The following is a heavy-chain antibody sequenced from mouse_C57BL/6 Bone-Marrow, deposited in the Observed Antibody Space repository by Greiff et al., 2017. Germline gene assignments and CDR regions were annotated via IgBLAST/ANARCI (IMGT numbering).Heavy chain of an antibody. CDR2: IDPSDSYT. CDR1: GYTFTSYW. Sequence: VQLQQPGAELVMPGASVKLSCKASGYTFTSYWMHWVKQRPGQGLEWIGEIDPSDSYTNYNQKFKGKSTLTVDKSSSTAYMQLSSLTSEDSAVYYCARHYGSSRFAYWGQGTLVTVSA. J-gene: IGHJ3*01. V-gene: IGHV1-69*01. D-gene: IGHD1-1*01. CDR3: ARHYGSSRFAY.